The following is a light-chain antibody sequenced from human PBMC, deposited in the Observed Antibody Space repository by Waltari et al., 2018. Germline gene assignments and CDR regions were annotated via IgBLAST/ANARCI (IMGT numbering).Light chain of an antibody. Sequence: DIVMTQSPDSLAVSLGERATINCKSSQSVLYSSSKKSYLAWYQQKPGQPPKLFIYWASTGESGVPDRCSGSGSGTDFTLISSRLQAEDVAVYYCQQYYNNPWTFGQGTKVEIK. CDR2: WAS. J-gene: IGKJ1*01. CDR3: QQYYNNPWT. CDR1: QSVLYSSSKKSY. V-gene: IGKV4-1*01.